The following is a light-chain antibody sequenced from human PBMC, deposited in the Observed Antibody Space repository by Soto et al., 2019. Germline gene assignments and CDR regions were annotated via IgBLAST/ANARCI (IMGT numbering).Light chain of an antibody. CDR3: SSYTGSVTVI. J-gene: IGLJ2*01. CDR1: SSDVGGYDY. V-gene: IGLV2-14*03. CDR2: DVT. Sequence: QSALTQPASVSGSPGQSITISCTGTSSDVGGYDYVSWYQQRPGKAPKLMIYDVTNRPSGVSNRFSGSKSGNTASLTISGLQGEDEADYYCSSYTGSVTVIFGGGTKLTVL.